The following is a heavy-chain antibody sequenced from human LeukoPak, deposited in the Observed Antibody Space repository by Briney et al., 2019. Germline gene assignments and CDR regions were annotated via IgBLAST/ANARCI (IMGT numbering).Heavy chain of an antibody. CDR1: GGSISSYY. CDR2: VYYSGST. CDR3: ARDRIDRGDYSFDY. D-gene: IGHD4-17*01. Sequence: SETLSLTCTVSGGSISSYYWSWIRQPPGKGLEWIGYVYYSGSTNYNPSLESRVTMSVDTSKNQFSLKLSSVTAADTAVYYCARDRIDRGDYSFDYWGQGTLVTVSS. V-gene: IGHV4-59*12. J-gene: IGHJ4*02.